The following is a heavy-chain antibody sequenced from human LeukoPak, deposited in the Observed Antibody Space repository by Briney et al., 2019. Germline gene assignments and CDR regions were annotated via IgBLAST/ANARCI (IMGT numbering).Heavy chain of an antibody. V-gene: IGHV1-46*01. CDR3: AREGVSGSYLGY. CDR2: INPSGTGT. J-gene: IGHJ4*02. Sequence: ASVKVSCKASGYTITNNYMHWVRQAPGQGLEWMGVINPSGTGTSYAQKFQGRITMSRDTSTSTVYMELSSLRSEDTAVYYCAREGVSGSYLGYWGQGTLVTVSS. D-gene: IGHD1-26*01. CDR1: GYTITNNY.